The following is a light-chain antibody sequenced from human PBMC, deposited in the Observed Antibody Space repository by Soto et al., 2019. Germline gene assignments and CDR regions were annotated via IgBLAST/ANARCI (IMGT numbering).Light chain of an antibody. CDR3: SSFSSDSTPLV. J-gene: IGLJ2*01. CDR2: EVT. CDR1: SSDVGIYDY. Sequence: QSALTQPASVSGSPGQSISISCTGTSSDVGIYDYVSWYQHHPGKAPKLMVYEVTNRPSGVSNRFSGSKSGNTASLTISGLQAEGEADYYCSSFSSDSTPLVFGGGTKLTVL. V-gene: IGLV2-14*01.